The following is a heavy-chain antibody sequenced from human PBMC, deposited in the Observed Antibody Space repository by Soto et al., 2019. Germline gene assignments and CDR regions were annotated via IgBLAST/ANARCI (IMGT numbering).Heavy chain of an antibody. CDR3: ARTGRDFDGLDV. J-gene: IGHJ6*02. D-gene: IGHD1-1*01. Sequence: EVQLVESGGGLVQPGGSLRLSCEASGFTFSSYDMRWVRQGPGKGLEWVAGVSAAGGPDYADSVEGRFTISRENAQNSLSLQMNSLRVGDTAVYYCARTGRDFDGLDVWGQGTMVIVSS. V-gene: IGHV3-13*05. CDR1: GFTFSSYD. CDR2: VSAAGGP.